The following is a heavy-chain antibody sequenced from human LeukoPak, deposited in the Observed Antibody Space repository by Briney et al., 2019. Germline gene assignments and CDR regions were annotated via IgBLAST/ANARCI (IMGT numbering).Heavy chain of an antibody. J-gene: IGHJ4*02. CDR2: IYYSGNT. CDR1: GGSISSSNYY. V-gene: IGHV4-39*01. D-gene: IGHD3-3*01. Sequence: SETLSLTCTVSGGSISSSNYYWVWIRQPPGKGLEWIGSIYYSGNTYYNPSLKSRVTISVDTSRNQFSLKLTSVTAADTAVYYCARHPSFPRITIIGGWGQGTLVAVSS. CDR3: ARHPSFPRITIIGG.